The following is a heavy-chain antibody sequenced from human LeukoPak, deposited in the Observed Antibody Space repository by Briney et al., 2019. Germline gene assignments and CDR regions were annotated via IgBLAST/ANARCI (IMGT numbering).Heavy chain of an antibody. D-gene: IGHD2-15*01. V-gene: IGHV4-4*07. CDR1: GGSISSYY. CDR2: IYTSGST. CDR3: ARNGRVVAATRAGRDWFDP. Sequence: SETLSLTCTVSGGSISSYYWSWIRQPPGKGLEWIGRIYTSGSTNYNPSLKSRVTMSVDTSKNQFSLKLSSVTAADTAVYYCARNGRVVAATRAGRDWFDPWGQGTLVTASS. J-gene: IGHJ5*02.